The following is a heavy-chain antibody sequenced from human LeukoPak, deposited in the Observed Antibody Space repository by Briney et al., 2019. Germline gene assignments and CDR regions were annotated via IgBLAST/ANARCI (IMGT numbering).Heavy chain of an antibody. Sequence: SETLSLTCTVSGGSISSYYWSWIRQPAGKGLEWIGRIYTSGSTNYNPSLKSRVTMSVDTSKNQFSLKLSSVTAADTAVYHCARHSRLRFLEWFSYWGQGTLVTVSS. CDR2: IYTSGST. CDR3: ARHSRLRFLEWFSY. V-gene: IGHV4-4*07. CDR1: GGSISSYY. J-gene: IGHJ4*02. D-gene: IGHD3-3*01.